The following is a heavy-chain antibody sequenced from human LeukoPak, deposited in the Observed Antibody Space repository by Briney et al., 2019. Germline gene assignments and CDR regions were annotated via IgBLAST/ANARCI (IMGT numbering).Heavy chain of an antibody. CDR3: ARHFGDFHWFGP. V-gene: IGHV4-30-2*01. J-gene: IGHJ5*02. CDR2: IYHSGNT. Sequence: PSQTLSLTCVVPGGSIGSGTYSWSWIRQLPGKGLEWIGNIYHSGNTYYNPSLKSRVTISIDRPKDQFSLKLTSVTAADAAVYYCARHFGDFHWFGPWGQGTLVTVSS. D-gene: IGHD4-17*01. CDR1: GGSIGSGTYS.